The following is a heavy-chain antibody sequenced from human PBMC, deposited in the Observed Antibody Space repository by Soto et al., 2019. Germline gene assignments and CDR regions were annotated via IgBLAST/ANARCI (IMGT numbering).Heavy chain of an antibody. J-gene: IGHJ4*02. D-gene: IGHD3-3*01. Sequence: GGSLRLSCAASGFTFSSYAMSWVRQAPGKGLEWVSAISGSGGSTYYADSVKGRFTISRDNSKNTLYLQMNSLRAEDTAVYYCAKEGITMFGVVIIAHNYFDYWGQGTLVTVSS. CDR2: ISGSGGST. CDR3: AKEGITMFGVVIIAHNYFDY. V-gene: IGHV3-23*01. CDR1: GFTFSSYA.